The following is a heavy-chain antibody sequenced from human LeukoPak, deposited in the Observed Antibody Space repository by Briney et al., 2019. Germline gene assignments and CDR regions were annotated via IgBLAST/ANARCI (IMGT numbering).Heavy chain of an antibody. CDR2: ISSSGSTI. J-gene: IGHJ3*02. V-gene: IGHV3-11*01. CDR1: GFTFSDYY. D-gene: IGHD5-24*01. CDR3: ARDRGDGYNPEGAFDI. Sequence: NPGGSLRLSCAASGFTFSDYYMSWIRQAPGKGLEWVSYISSSGSTIYYADSVKGRFTISRDNAKNSLYLQMNSLRAEDTAVYYCARDRGDGYNPEGAFDIWGQGTMVTVSS.